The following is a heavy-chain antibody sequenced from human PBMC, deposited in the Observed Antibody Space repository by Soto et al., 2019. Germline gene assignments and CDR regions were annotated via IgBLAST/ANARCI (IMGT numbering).Heavy chain of an antibody. D-gene: IGHD6-19*01. V-gene: IGHV3-23*01. CDR2: ISGSGGST. Sequence: EVQLLESGGGLVQPGGSLRLSCAASGFTFSSYAMSWVRQAPGKGLEWVSAISGSGGSTYYADSVKGRFTISRDNSKNTLYLQMNSLRAEDTAVYYCAKRGGPVAGKNWYFDLWGRGTLVTVSS. J-gene: IGHJ2*01. CDR3: AKRGGPVAGKNWYFDL. CDR1: GFTFSSYA.